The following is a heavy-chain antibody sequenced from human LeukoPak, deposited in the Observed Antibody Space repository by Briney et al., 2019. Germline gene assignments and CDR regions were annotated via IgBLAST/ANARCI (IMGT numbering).Heavy chain of an antibody. J-gene: IGHJ4*02. CDR3: AKDKGREGDY. CDR1: GFPFSNYG. D-gene: IGHD1-26*01. Sequence: GGSLRLSCAGSGFPFSNYGMHWVRQAPGKGLEWVAVISSDGSDKYYADSVKGRFTISRDNSKNTLYLQMNSLRAEDTAVYYCAKDKGREGDYWGQGNLVTVSS. CDR2: ISSDGSDK. V-gene: IGHV3-30*18.